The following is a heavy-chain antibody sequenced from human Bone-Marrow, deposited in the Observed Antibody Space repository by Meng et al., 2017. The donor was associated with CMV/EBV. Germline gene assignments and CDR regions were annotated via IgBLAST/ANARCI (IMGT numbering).Heavy chain of an antibody. CDR1: GGSISSSSYY. CDR2: IYYSGST. J-gene: IGHJ5*02. CDR3: ARGRGHDFWSGYSTTEFDP. Sequence: SETLSLTCTVSGGSISSSSYYWGWIRQPPGKGLEWIGSIYYSGSTYYNPSLKSRVTISVDTSKNQFSLKLSSVTAADTAVYYCARGRGHDFWSGYSTTEFDPWGQGTLVTGYS. D-gene: IGHD3-3*01. V-gene: IGHV4-39*01.